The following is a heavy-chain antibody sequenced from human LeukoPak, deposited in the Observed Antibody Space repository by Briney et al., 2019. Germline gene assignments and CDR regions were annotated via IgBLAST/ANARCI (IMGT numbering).Heavy chain of an antibody. CDR2: ISSSSSTI. J-gene: IGHJ4*02. CDR1: GFTFSSYS. Sequence: PGGSLRLSCAASGFTFSSYSMNWVRQAPGKGLEWVSYISSSSSTIYYADSVKGRFTISRDNAENSLYLQMNSLRDEDTAVYYCARDRRSSSWKRPFDYWGQGTLVTVSS. V-gene: IGHV3-48*02. D-gene: IGHD6-13*01. CDR3: ARDRRSSSWKRPFDY.